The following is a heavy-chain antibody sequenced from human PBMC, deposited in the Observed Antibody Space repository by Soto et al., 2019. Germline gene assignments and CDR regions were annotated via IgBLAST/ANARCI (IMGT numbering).Heavy chain of an antibody. CDR3: ASHLRYSSGWYEYNWFDP. J-gene: IGHJ5*02. D-gene: IGHD6-19*01. CDR2: IYYSGST. CDR1: GGSISSSSYY. Sequence: SETLSLTCTVSGGSISSSSYYWGWIRQPPGKGLEWIGSIYYSGSTYYNPSLKSRVTISVDTSKNQFSLKLSSVTAADTAVYYCASHLRYSSGWYEYNWFDPWGQGTLVTVSS. V-gene: IGHV4-39*01.